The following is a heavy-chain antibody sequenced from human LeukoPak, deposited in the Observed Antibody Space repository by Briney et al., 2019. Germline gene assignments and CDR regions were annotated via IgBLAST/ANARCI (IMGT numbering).Heavy chain of an antibody. CDR2: IYTSGST. J-gene: IGHJ4*02. CDR1: GGSISSGSYY. V-gene: IGHV4-61*02. CDR3: ARDARVQKWFGELLKTTTYYFDY. D-gene: IGHD3-10*01. Sequence: SETLSLTCTVSGGSISSGSYYWSWIRQPAGKGLEWIGRIYTSGSTNYNPSLKSRVTISVDTSKNQFSLNLSSVTAADTAMYYCARDARVQKWFGELLKTTTYYFDYWGQGALVTVSS.